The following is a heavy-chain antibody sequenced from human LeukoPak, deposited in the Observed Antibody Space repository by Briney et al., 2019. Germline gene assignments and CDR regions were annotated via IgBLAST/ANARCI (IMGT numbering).Heavy chain of an antibody. V-gene: IGHV3-21*01. CDR3: ARGRRDQIFDS. Sequence: GGSLRLSCAASGFTFSTYSMNWVRQAPGKGLEWVSSISIGSNFIYYADSVEGRFTTSRDNAKNSLYLQMNSLRAEDTAVYYCARGRRDQIFDSWGQGTLVTVSS. CDR2: ISIGSNFI. CDR1: GFTFSTYS. J-gene: IGHJ4*02.